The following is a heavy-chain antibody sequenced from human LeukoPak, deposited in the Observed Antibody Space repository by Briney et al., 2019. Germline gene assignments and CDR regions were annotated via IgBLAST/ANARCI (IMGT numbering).Heavy chain of an antibody. D-gene: IGHD2-15*01. J-gene: IGHJ4*02. V-gene: IGHV4-59*12. Sequence: SETLSLTCTVSGGSINSYYWSWIRQPPGKGLEWIGYIYDSGSTNYNPSLKSRVTISVDKSKNQFSLNLSSVTAADTAVYYCARFGGLDNYFDYWGQGTLVTVSS. CDR2: IYDSGST. CDR3: ARFGGLDNYFDY. CDR1: GGSINSYY.